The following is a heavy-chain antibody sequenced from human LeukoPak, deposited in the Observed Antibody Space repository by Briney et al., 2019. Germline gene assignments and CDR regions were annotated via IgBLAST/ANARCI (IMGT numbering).Heavy chain of an antibody. Sequence: PSETLSLTCSVSGGSISNGSYYWSWIRQPAGKGLEWIGRIYISGSASYNPSLKSRVTFSVDTSKNQFSLKLTSATAADTAMYYCARVYDFWSGYFYYYYMDVWGKGTTVTVSS. CDR2: IYISGSA. CDR1: GGSISNGSYY. D-gene: IGHD3-3*01. J-gene: IGHJ6*03. CDR3: ARVYDFWSGYFYYYYMDV. V-gene: IGHV4-61*02.